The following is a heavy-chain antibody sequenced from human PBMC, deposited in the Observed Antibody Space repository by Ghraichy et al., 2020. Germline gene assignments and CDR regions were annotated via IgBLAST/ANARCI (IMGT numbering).Heavy chain of an antibody. CDR1: GGSISSSSYY. V-gene: IGHV4-39*01. CDR3: ARHYGGNLALDY. J-gene: IGHJ4*02. Sequence: SKTLSLTCTVSGGSISSSSYYWGWIRQPPGKGLEWIGSIYYSGSTYYNPSLKSRVTISVDTSKNQFSLKLSSVTAADTAVYYCARHYGGNLALDYWGQGTLVTVSA. D-gene: IGHD4-23*01. CDR2: IYYSGST.